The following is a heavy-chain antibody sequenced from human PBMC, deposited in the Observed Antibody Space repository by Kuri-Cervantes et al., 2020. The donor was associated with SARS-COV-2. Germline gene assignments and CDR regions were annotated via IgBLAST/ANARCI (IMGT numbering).Heavy chain of an antibody. D-gene: IGHD2-8*01. J-gene: IGHJ4*02. CDR1: GFTFSSYD. CDR2: ISHDGKNK. CDR3: AKDRVGVQDF. V-gene: IGHV3-30*18. Sequence: GESLKISCAASGFTFSSYDMHWVRQAPGKGLEWVAVISHDGKNKKCIASGKSRFTISRDNSQNTLYLHMKSLRSEDTAMYYCAKDRVGVQDFWGQGTLVTVSS.